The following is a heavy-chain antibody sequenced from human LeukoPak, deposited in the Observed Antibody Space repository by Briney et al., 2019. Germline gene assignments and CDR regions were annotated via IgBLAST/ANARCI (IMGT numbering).Heavy chain of an antibody. CDR3: ARDLASSTGWEFDY. D-gene: IGHD6-19*01. CDR2: IYSASST. CDR1: GFTVSTNY. Sequence: GGSLRLSCAASGFTVSTNYMSWVRQAPGKGLEWVSLIYSASSTYYADSVKGRFTISRGNSKNTLYLQMNSLRAEDTAMYYCARDLASSTGWEFDYWGQGTLVTVSS. V-gene: IGHV3-53*01. J-gene: IGHJ4*02.